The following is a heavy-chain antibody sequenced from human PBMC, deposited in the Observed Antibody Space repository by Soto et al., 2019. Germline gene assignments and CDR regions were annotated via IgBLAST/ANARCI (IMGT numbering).Heavy chain of an antibody. Sequence: PSETLTLTCADSGGSITSGAYYWTWIRQHPGKGLEWIAYIHYSGRTYYNPSLKSRVTISVDTSNNQFSLKLSSVTAADTAVYYCARYYFDSSGYSNWFDPWGQGTLVTVSS. CDR3: ARYYFDSSGYSNWFDP. J-gene: IGHJ5*02. D-gene: IGHD3-22*01. CDR2: IHYSGRT. V-gene: IGHV4-31*11. CDR1: GGSITSGAYY.